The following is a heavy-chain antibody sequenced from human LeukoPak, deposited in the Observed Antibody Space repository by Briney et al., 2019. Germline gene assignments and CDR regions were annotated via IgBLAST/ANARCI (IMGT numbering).Heavy chain of an antibody. CDR2: KHQDGSEK. CDR1: GFTFNFYW. Sequence: PGGSLGLSCAASGFTFNFYWLTWARQAPGKGRGWGANKHQDGSEKYYVDSVKGRFIISRDNAKNSLYLQMNSLRAEDTAVYYCARVRKLRTRGVMDPLDYWGQGTLVTVSS. J-gene: IGHJ4*02. CDR3: ARVRKLRTRGVMDPLDY. V-gene: IGHV3-7*01. D-gene: IGHD3-10*01.